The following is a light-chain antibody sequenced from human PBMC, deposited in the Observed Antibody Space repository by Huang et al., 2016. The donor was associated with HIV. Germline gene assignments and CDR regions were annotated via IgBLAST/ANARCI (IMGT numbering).Light chain of an antibody. V-gene: IGKV3-20*01. J-gene: IGKJ4*01. CDR3: QQYGSSPPLT. CDR2: GAS. CDR1: QSVSNSY. Sequence: EIVLTQSPGTLSLSPGERATLSCRASQSVSNSYLAWYQQKLGQVPRLLIYGASSRATGIPDRFSGSGSGTDFTLTISRLEPEDFAVYYCQQYGSSPPLTFGGGTKVEIK.